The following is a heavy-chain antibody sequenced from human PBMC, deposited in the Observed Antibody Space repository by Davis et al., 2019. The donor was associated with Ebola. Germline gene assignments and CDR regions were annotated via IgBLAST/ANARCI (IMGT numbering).Heavy chain of an antibody. V-gene: IGHV3-9*01. CDR2: ISWNSVNI. J-gene: IGHJ6*02. Sequence: SLKISCAASGFTFDDYAMYWVRQAPGKGLEWVSGISWNSVNIGYADSVKGRFTISRDNGKNSLYLQMNSLRPEDTALYYCAKDKGGYYGSGSYLHYYVMDVKGQGTTVTVSS. D-gene: IGHD3-10*01. CDR1: GFTFDDYA. CDR3: AKDKGGYYGSGSYLHYYVMDV.